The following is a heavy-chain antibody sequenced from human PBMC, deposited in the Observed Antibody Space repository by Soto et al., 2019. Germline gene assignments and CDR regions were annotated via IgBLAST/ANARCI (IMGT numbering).Heavy chain of an antibody. CDR3: ARDRHNNFFDP. J-gene: IGHJ5*02. V-gene: IGHV4-31*03. Sequence: SETLSHTCTVSGASMSSGGYYWTWIRQSPGKGLEWIGYIYYSGSTYYNPSLESRVAISLDTPRSQFSLTLHSVTAADTAIYYCARDRHNNFFDPWGQGTLVTVSS. D-gene: IGHD6-6*01. CDR2: IYYSGST. CDR1: GASMSSGGYY.